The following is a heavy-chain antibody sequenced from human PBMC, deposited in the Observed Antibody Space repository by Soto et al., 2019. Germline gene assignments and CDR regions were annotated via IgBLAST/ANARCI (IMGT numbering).Heavy chain of an antibody. V-gene: IGHV3-21*01. Sequence: EVQLVESGGGLVKPGGSLRLSCAASGFTLNAYTMNWVRQAPGKGLEWVSSISSSNSYIYYATSVKARFTISRDNSKNSLYLQMNSLRVEDTAVYYCARDCNSDLLTGCVDYWGQGTLVTVSS. CDR2: ISSSNSYI. D-gene: IGHD3-9*01. J-gene: IGHJ4*02. CDR3: ARDCNSDLLTGCVDY. CDR1: GFTLNAYT.